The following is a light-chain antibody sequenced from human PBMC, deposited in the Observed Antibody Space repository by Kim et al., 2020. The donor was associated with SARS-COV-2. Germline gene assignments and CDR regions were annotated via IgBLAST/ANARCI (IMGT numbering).Light chain of an antibody. CDR1: QHMSNY. CDR2: AGS. CDR3: QQCENVPHT. V-gene: IGKV1-33*01. J-gene: IGKJ2*01. Sequence: DIQMTQSPSSLSASIGDRVTITCQASQHMSNYLTWHQQKPGKAPKLPIYAGSTLQRGVTSRFSGGGSGTDLTLTIASLRREDFATYYCQQCENVPHTLGLGTKLEI.